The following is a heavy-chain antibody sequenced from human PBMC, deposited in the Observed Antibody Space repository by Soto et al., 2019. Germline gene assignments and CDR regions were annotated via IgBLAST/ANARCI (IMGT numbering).Heavy chain of an antibody. V-gene: IGHV1-24*01. CDR3: ATVRQGPPTWIQPTLIEYYFDY. J-gene: IGHJ4*02. Sequence: GASVKVSCKVSGYTLTELSMHWVRQAPGKGLEWMGGFDPEDGETIYAQKFQGRVTMTEDTSTDTAYMELSSLRSEDTAGYYCATVRQGPPTWIQPTLIEYYFDYWGQGTLVTVSS. D-gene: IGHD5-18*01. CDR2: FDPEDGET. CDR1: GYTLTELS.